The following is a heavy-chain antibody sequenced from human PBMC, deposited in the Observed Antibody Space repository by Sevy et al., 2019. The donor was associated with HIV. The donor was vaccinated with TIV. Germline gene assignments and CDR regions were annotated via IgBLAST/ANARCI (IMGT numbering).Heavy chain of an antibody. CDR3: AKGYCSGGSCPRDDYYYGMDV. CDR1: GFTFSSYA. D-gene: IGHD2-15*01. J-gene: IGHJ6*02. V-gene: IGHV3-23*01. CDR2: VSVTGRST. Sequence: GGSLRLSCAASGFTFSSYAMNWVRQAPGKGLDWVSSVSVTGRSTYYADSVEGRFTISRDNSKSTLYLQMNSLGADDMAVYYCAKGYCSGGSCPRDDYYYGMDVWGQGTTVTVSS.